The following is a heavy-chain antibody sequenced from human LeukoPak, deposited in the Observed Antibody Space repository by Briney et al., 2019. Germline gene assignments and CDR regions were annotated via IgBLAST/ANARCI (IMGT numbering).Heavy chain of an antibody. CDR2: ISGSGGST. CDR3: AKDAYYYDSSGYYYYYYYMDV. J-gene: IGHJ6*03. V-gene: IGHV3-23*01. CDR1: GFTFSSYS. Sequence: GGSLRLSCAASGFTFSSYSMNWVRQAPGKGLEWVSAISGSGGSTYYADSVKGRFTISRDNSKNTLYLQMNSLRAEDTAVYYCAKDAYYYDSSGYYYYYYYMDVWGKGTTVTVSS. D-gene: IGHD3-22*01.